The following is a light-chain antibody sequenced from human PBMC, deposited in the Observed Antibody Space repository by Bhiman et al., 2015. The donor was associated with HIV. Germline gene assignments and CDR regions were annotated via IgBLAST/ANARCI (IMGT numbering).Light chain of an antibody. V-gene: IGLV3-1*01. J-gene: IGLJ2*01. CDR2: QDS. CDR1: KLGNKY. Sequence: SYELTQPPSVSVSPGQTASITCSGDKLGNKYASWYQQKARQSPVLVIYQDSKRPSGIPERFSGSNSGNTATLTISGSQAMDEADYFCQAWDRTTVIFGGGTKLTVL. CDR3: QAWDRTTVI.